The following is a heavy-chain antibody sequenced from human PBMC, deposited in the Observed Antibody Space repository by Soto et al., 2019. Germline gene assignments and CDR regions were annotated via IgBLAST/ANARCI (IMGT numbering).Heavy chain of an antibody. D-gene: IGHD3-10*01. V-gene: IGHV4-34*01. CDR3: ARGGLIRGVLYY. CDR2: INHSGST. CDR1: DGSSNNYY. Sequence: QVQLQQWGAGLLKPSETLSLACAVYDGSSNNYYWSWIRQPPGKGLEWIGEINHSGSTNYNAYLKSRVTISEETSKKQFSLELRFVTAADTAVYYCARGGLIRGVLYYWGQGTLVTVSS. J-gene: IGHJ4*02.